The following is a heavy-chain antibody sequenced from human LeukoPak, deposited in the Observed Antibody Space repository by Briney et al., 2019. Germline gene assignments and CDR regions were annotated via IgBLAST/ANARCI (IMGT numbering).Heavy chain of an antibody. CDR2: IYYSGST. CDR3: ARRSIYYYDSSGYPGAFDY. J-gene: IGHJ4*02. V-gene: IGHV4-59*08. D-gene: IGHD3-22*01. CDR1: GGSISSYY. Sequence: SETLSLTCTVSGGSISSYYWSWIRQPPGKGLEWIGYIYYSGSTNYNPSLKSRVTISVDTSKNQFSLKLSSVTAADTAVYYCARRSIYYYDSSGYPGAFDYWGQGTLVTVSS.